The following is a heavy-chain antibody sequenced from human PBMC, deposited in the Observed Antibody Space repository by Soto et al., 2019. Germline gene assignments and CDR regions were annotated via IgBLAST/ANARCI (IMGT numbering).Heavy chain of an antibody. V-gene: IGHV1-2*04. Sequence: ASVKVSCKASGYTFTGYYMHWVRQAPGQGLEWMGWINPNSGGTNYAQKFQGWVTMTRDTSISTAYMELSRLRSDDTAVYYCARDPKYYDILTGYCRSDGMDVWGQGTTVTVSS. J-gene: IGHJ6*02. CDR2: INPNSGGT. CDR3: ARDPKYYDILTGYCRSDGMDV. D-gene: IGHD3-9*01. CDR1: GYTFTGYY.